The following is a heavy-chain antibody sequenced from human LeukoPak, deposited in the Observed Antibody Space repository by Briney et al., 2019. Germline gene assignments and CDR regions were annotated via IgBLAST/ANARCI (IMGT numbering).Heavy chain of an antibody. V-gene: IGHV4-38-2*02. CDR1: GYSISSGYY. Sequence: PSETLSLTCTVSGYSISSGYYWGWIRQPPGKGLEWIGSIYHSESTYYNPSLKSRVTISVDTSKNQFSLKLSSVTAADTAVYYCARAGVSGWYYFDYWGQGTLVTVSS. CDR2: IYHSEST. J-gene: IGHJ4*02. CDR3: ARAGVSGWYYFDY. D-gene: IGHD6-19*01.